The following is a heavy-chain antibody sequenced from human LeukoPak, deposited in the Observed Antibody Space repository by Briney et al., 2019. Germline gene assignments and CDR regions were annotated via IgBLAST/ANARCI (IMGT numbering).Heavy chain of an antibody. CDR2: ISNSGSAI. CDR1: GFTFSSYS. Sequence: AGGSLRLSCAASGFTFSSYSMNWVRQAPGKGLEWVSYISNSGSAIYYADSVKGRFTISRDNAKNSLYLKMNSLRDEDTAVYYCARDEPTGRRGYSYGYVDYWGQGTLVTVSS. D-gene: IGHD5-18*01. CDR3: ARDEPTGRRGYSYGYVDY. V-gene: IGHV3-48*02. J-gene: IGHJ4*02.